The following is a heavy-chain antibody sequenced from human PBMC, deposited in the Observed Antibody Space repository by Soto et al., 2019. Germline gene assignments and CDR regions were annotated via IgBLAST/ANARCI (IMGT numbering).Heavy chain of an antibody. D-gene: IGHD6-6*01. J-gene: IGHJ5*02. CDR2: IYYSGST. Sequence: PSETLSLTCTVSGGSISSGDYYWSWIRQPPGKGLEWIGCIYYSGSTYYNPSLKSRVTISVDTSKNQFSLKLSSVTAADTAVYYCARESIAARVYSPWGQGTLVTVSS. CDR1: GGSISSGDYY. CDR3: ARESIAARVYSP. V-gene: IGHV4-39*01.